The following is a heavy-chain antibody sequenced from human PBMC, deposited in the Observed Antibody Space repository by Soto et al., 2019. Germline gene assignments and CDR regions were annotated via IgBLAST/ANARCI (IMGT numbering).Heavy chain of an antibody. Sequence: EVQLLESGGGLVQPGGSLRLSCAASGFTFSSYAVSWVRQAPGKGLEWVSAISGSGGSTYYADSVKGRFTISRDNSKNTLYLQMNSLRAEDTAVYYCAKDGVVVVAATEIWGQGTMVTVSS. CDR2: ISGSGGST. CDR3: AKDGVVVVAATEI. V-gene: IGHV3-23*01. J-gene: IGHJ3*02. CDR1: GFTFSSYA. D-gene: IGHD2-15*01.